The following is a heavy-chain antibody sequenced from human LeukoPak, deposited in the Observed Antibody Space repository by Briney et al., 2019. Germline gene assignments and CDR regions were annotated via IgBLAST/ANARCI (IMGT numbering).Heavy chain of an antibody. CDR3: ARGRRRGYSLGYSDY. CDR2: IYYSGST. V-gene: IGHV4-31*03. J-gene: IGHJ4*02. CDR1: GGSISSGGYY. Sequence: PSENLSLTCTVSGGSISSGGYYWSWIRQHPGKGLEWIGYIYYSGSTYYNPSLKGRVTISVDTSKNQFSLKLSSVTAADTAVYYCARGRRRGYSLGYSDYWGQGTLVTVSS. D-gene: IGHD5-18*01.